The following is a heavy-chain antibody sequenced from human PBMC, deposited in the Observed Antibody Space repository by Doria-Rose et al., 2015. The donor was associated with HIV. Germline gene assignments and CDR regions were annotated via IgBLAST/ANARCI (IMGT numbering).Heavy chain of an antibody. CDR2: IYYSGSA. CDR1: DDSISSSGFY. V-gene: IGHV4-31*03. Sequence: QVQLQESGPGLVKPSQTLSHNCTVSDDSISSSGFYWNWIRHLPGKGLEWIGYIYYSGSAYYNPSLKSRLTISVDTSKNQFSLALRSVTAADTAVYYCARGGGYDPGLYWGQGNLVTVSS. D-gene: IGHD5-12*01. J-gene: IGHJ4*02. CDR3: ARGGGYDPGLY.